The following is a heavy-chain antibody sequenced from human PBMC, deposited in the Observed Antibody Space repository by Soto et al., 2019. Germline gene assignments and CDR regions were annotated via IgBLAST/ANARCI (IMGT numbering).Heavy chain of an antibody. Sequence: ASVKVSCKASGETFTTYDINWVRQATGQGLEWMGWMSPNSGDTGYAQKFQDRVTMTRDTSISTAYMELSSLRSEDTAIYYCARGPPNWGFDYWGQGTLVTVSS. CDR2: MSPNSGDT. D-gene: IGHD7-27*01. CDR3: ARGPPNWGFDY. CDR1: GETFTTYD. V-gene: IGHV1-8*01. J-gene: IGHJ4*02.